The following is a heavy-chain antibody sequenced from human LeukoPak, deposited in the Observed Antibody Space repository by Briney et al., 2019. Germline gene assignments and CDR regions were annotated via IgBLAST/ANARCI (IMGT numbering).Heavy chain of an antibody. Sequence: GASVKVSCKASGYTFTSYGISWVRQAPGQGLEWMGWISAYNGNTNYAQKLQGRVTMTTDTSTSTAYMELRGLRSDDTAVYYCARACGGDCYLYYFDYWGQGTLVTVSS. CDR1: GYTFTSYG. J-gene: IGHJ4*02. V-gene: IGHV1-18*01. D-gene: IGHD2-21*02. CDR2: ISAYNGNT. CDR3: ARACGGDCYLYYFDY.